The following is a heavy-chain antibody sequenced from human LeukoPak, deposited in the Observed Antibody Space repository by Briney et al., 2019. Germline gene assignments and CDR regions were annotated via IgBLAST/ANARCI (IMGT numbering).Heavy chain of an antibody. Sequence: GGSLRLSCAASGFTFSSYWMSWVRQAPGKGLEWVANIKQDGSEKYYVDSVKGRFTISRDNAKNSLYLQMHSLRPGDTAVYYCARYCGGDCYGMDVWGQGTTVTVSS. CDR3: ARYCGGDCYGMDV. V-gene: IGHV3-7*01. CDR2: IKQDGSEK. D-gene: IGHD2-21*01. J-gene: IGHJ6*02. CDR1: GFTFSSYW.